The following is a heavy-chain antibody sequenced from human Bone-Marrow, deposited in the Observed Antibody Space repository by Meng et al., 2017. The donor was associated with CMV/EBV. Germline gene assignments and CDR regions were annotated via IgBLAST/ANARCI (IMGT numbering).Heavy chain of an antibody. D-gene: IGHD2-2*01. CDR3: TSGKVAYCSSSSCGNDDY. CDR1: GFTFSNTW. Sequence: GESRKISCTASGFTFSNTWMSWVRQAPGKGLEWVGRIRSKSDGGTTYYAAPVKGRFTISRDDASHTLYLQMNSLQTEDTGVYFCTSGKVAYCSSSSCGNDDYWGQGTLVTVSS. J-gene: IGHJ4*02. CDR2: IRSKSDGGTT. V-gene: IGHV3-15*01.